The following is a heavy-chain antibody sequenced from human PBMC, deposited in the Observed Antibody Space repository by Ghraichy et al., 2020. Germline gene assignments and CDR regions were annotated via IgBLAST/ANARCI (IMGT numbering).Heavy chain of an antibody. CDR2: IYHSGST. J-gene: IGHJ1*01. D-gene: IGHD3-22*01. V-gene: IGHV4-38-2*02. CDR3: TRDRFYYDSSGYL. Sequence: SQTLSLTCDVSGYSISSGYYWGWIRQPPGKGLEWIGCIYHSGSTYYSPSLRGRVTISMDTSKNQISLRLTSVIAADTAVYYCTRDRFYYDSSGYLGGQVTLVTVSS. CDR1: GYSISSGYY.